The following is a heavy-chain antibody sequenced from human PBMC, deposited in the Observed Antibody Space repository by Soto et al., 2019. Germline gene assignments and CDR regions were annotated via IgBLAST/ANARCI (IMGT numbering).Heavy chain of an antibody. CDR2: FDPEDGET. V-gene: IGHV1-24*01. CDR1: GYTLTELS. Sequence: ASVRVSCKVSGYTLTELSMHWVRQAPGKGLEWMGGFDPEDGETIYAQKFQGRVTMTEDTSTDTAYMELSSLRSEDTAVYYCATTYYDILTGYPNYYYYYMDVWGKGTTVTVSS. J-gene: IGHJ6*03. CDR3: ATTYYDILTGYPNYYYYYMDV. D-gene: IGHD3-9*01.